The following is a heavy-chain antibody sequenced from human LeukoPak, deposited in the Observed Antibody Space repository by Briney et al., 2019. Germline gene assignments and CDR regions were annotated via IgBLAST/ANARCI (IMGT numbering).Heavy chain of an antibody. V-gene: IGHV3-30*03. CDR3: AGSYYYLTY. CDR2: ISFDGSNK. Sequence: GGSLRLSCAASGFTFSSYGMHWVRQAPGKGLEWVAVISFDGSNKYYADSVKGRFTISRDNSKNTLYLQMNSLRAEDTSVYYCAGSYYYLTYWGQGTLVTVSS. D-gene: IGHD3-10*01. CDR1: GFTFSSYG. J-gene: IGHJ4*02.